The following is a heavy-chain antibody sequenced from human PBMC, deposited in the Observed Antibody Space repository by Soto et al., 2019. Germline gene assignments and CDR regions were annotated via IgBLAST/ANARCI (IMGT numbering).Heavy chain of an antibody. D-gene: IGHD3-10*01. Sequence: EVQLLESGGGLEQPGGSLRLSCAASGFIFSSYAMNWVRQTPGKGLEWVSGISGSGVSTYYADSVKGRFSISRDNSKNTLYLQMNSLRDEDTATYDCVKVRGVFYTYSFDYWGQVHLVTVSS. CDR3: VKVRGVFYTYSFDY. CDR2: ISGSGVST. J-gene: IGHJ4*02. CDR1: GFIFSSYA. V-gene: IGHV3-23*01.